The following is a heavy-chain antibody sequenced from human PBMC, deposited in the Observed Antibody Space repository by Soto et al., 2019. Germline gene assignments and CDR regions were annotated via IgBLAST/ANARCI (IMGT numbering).Heavy chain of an antibody. J-gene: IGHJ4*02. CDR3: ATDRDYDVLTGYYKPFAY. Sequence: GASVKVSCKVSGYTLTELSMHWVRQAPGKGLEWMGGFDPEDVETIYAQKFQGRVTMTEDTSTDTAYMELSSLRSEDTAVYYCATDRDYDVLTGYYKPFAYWGQGTLVTVSS. V-gene: IGHV1-24*01. CDR1: GYTLTELS. D-gene: IGHD3-9*01. CDR2: FDPEDVET.